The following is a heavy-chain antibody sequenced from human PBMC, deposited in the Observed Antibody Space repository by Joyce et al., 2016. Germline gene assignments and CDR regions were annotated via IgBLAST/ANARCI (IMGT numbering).Heavy chain of an antibody. CDR3: VKAQDRASWPYFDF. CDR1: GFTLSDYG. V-gene: IGHV3-30*18. Sequence: QVEESGGGVVQPGGSLSLSCTASGFTLSDYGMHWVRQAPGKGLEWVSVSSYHWTDEYYACPVKGRFTVSRDNSKNALYLQMNSLRVEDTALYFCVKAQDRASWPYFDFWGQGTLVTVSS. CDR2: SSYHWTDE. D-gene: IGHD2-2*01. J-gene: IGHJ4*02.